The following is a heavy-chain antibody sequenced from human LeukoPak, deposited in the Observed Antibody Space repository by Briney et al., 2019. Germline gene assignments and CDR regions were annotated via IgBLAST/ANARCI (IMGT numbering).Heavy chain of an antibody. CDR2: IYYSGST. CDR1: GGSISSYY. J-gene: IGHJ4*02. Sequence: PSETLSLTCTVSGGSISSYYWSWIRQPPGKGVEWVGYIYYSGSTNYNPSLKSRVTISVDTSKNQFSLKLSSVTAADTAVYYCARVDGDYSGYVWYFDYWGQGTLVTVSS. V-gene: IGHV4-59*01. D-gene: IGHD5-12*01. CDR3: ARVDGDYSGYVWYFDY.